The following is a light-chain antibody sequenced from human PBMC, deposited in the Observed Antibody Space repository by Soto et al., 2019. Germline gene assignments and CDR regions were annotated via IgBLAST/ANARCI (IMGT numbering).Light chain of an antibody. V-gene: IGLV2-8*01. Sequence: QSALTQPPSASGSPGQSVTISCTGTSSDVGAYNYVSWYQQHAGKAPKLVIYEVTKRPSGVPDRFSGSKSANTASLTVSGLQDEEEADYYRSSFASSNTWVFGGGTKLTVL. CDR3: SSFASSNTWV. J-gene: IGLJ3*02. CDR2: EVT. CDR1: SSDVGAYNY.